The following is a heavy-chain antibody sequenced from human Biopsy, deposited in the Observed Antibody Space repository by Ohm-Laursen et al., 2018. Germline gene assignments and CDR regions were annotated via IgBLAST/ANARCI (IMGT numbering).Heavy chain of an antibody. J-gene: IGHJ4*02. CDR2: ISGYNGNT. CDR1: GYKFTSYG. V-gene: IGHV1-18*01. CDR3: ARIAAAGWGDY. D-gene: IGHD6-25*01. Sequence: ASVKVSCTASGYKFTSYGMSWVRQPPGQGFEWLGWISGYNGNTNYAQKFQGRISMTIDAATSTGYMDLRSLKSDDPAVYYCARIAAAGWGDYWGQGTLGTVSS.